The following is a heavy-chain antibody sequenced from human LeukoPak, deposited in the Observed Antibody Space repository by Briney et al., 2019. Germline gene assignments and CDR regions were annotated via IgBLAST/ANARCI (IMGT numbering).Heavy chain of an antibody. J-gene: IGHJ4*02. CDR3: ARGLAYYYVSTAYFLDY. CDR1: GFTFSTYA. V-gene: IGHV3-30*04. Sequence: PGRSLRLSCAASGFTFSTYAMHWVRQAPGKGLEWVAVISYDGSNKYYADSVKGRFTSSRDNSKNTLYLQMNSLRPEDTAVYYCARGLAYYYVSTAYFLDYWGQGTLVTVSS. D-gene: IGHD3-10*02. CDR2: ISYDGSNK.